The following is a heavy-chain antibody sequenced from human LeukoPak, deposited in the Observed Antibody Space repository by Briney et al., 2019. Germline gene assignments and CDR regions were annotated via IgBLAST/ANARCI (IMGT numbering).Heavy chain of an antibody. CDR3: ASGGYRGYDYFDY. CDR2: ISSSSSYT. J-gene: IGHJ4*02. D-gene: IGHD5-12*01. V-gene: IGHV3-11*03. CDR1: GFTFSDYY. Sequence: GGSLRLSCAASGFTFSDYYMSWIRQAPGKGLEWVSYISSSSSYTNYADSVKGRFTISRDNAKNSLYLQMNSLRAEDTAVYYCASGGYRGYDYFDYWGQGTLVTVSS.